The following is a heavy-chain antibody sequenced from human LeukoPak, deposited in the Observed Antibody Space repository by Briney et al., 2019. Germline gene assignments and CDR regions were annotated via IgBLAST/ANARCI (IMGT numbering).Heavy chain of an antibody. V-gene: IGHV3-7*01. Sequence: PGGSLRLSCAASGFRFTGFWMSWVRQAPGRGPEWVANINQKSTETYYVDSVRGRFTISRDNAKNSLSLQMNSLRVEDTAVYYCAREVDRSFGYWGQGNLVTVSS. CDR2: INQKSTET. CDR3: AREVDRSFGY. D-gene: IGHD2-15*01. CDR1: GFRFTGFW. J-gene: IGHJ4*02.